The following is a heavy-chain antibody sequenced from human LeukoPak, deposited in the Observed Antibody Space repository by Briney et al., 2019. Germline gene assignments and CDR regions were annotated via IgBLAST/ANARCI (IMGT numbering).Heavy chain of an antibody. D-gene: IGHD3-10*01. CDR1: GYTFTGYY. Sequence: ASVKVSCKASGYTFTGYYMHWVRQAPGQGLEWMGWINPNSGGTNYAQKFQGRVTMTRDTSIGTAYMELSSLTSDDTAIYYCARDNRRYGSGSYFHYWGQGTLVTVS. V-gene: IGHV1-2*02. CDR3: ARDNRRYGSGSYFHY. CDR2: INPNSGGT. J-gene: IGHJ4*02.